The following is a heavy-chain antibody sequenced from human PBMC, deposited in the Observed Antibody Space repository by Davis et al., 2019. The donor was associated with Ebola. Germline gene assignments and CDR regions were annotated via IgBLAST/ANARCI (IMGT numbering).Heavy chain of an antibody. CDR3: AKNSWSGWPFDS. CDR2: ISSSSSYT. D-gene: IGHD6-19*01. J-gene: IGHJ4*02. V-gene: IGHV3-11*06. CDR1: GFTFSDYY. Sequence: GGSLRLSCAASGFTFSDYYMSWIRQAPGKGLEWVSYISSSSSYTNYADSVKGRFTISRDNAKNSLYLQMNNLRTEDTALYYCAKNSWSGWPFDSWGQGTLVIVSS.